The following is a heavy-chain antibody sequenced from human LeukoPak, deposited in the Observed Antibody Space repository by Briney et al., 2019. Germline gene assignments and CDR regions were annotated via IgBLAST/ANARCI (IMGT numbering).Heavy chain of an antibody. D-gene: IGHD2-2*01. V-gene: IGHV3-48*03. CDR1: GFTFNNYE. CDR3: AREHCSSTTCSRDAFDI. Sequence: GGSLRLSCAASGFTFNNYEMNWVRQAPGRGLEWVSYISSIGSTIYYADSVKGRFTISRDNAKNSLYLQMNSLRAEDTAVYYCAREHCSSTTCSRDAFDIWGQGTMVTVSS. CDR2: ISSIGSTI. J-gene: IGHJ3*02.